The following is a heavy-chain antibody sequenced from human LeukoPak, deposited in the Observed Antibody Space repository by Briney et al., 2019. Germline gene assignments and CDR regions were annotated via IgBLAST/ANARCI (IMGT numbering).Heavy chain of an antibody. CDR3: ARGLGYSSSLLPGGY. CDR2: INHSGST. D-gene: IGHD6-6*01. V-gene: IGHV4-34*01. CDR1: GGSFSGYY. Sequence: SETLSLTCAVYGGSFSGYYWSWIRQPPGKGLEWIGEINHSGSTNYNPSLKSRVTISVGTSMNQFSLKLSSVTAADTAVYYCARGLGYSSSLLPGGYWGQGTLVTVSS. J-gene: IGHJ4*02.